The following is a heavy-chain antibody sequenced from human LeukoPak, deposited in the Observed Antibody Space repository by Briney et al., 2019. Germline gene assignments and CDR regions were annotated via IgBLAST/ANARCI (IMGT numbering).Heavy chain of an antibody. Sequence: ASVKVSCKASGYTFTNFYLHWVRQAPGQGLEWMGWINPNNGGTSYTQKFQGRVSMTRDTSISTACMDLSRLRSDDTAVYFCARGIRPTWYFDLWGRGTLVSVSS. J-gene: IGHJ2*01. CDR3: ARGIRPTWYFDL. CDR1: GYTFTNFY. CDR2: INPNNGGT. V-gene: IGHV1-2*02. D-gene: IGHD2/OR15-2a*01.